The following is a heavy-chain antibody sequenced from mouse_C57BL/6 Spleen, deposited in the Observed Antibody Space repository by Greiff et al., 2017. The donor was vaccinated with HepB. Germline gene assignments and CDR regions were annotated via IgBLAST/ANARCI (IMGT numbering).Heavy chain of an antibody. V-gene: IGHV1-26*01. J-gene: IGHJ4*01. CDR2: INPNNGGT. D-gene: IGHD2-3*01. Sequence: EVQLQQSGPELVKPGASVKISCKASGYTFTDYYMNWVKQSHGKSLEWIGDINPNNGGTSYNQKFKGKATLTVDKSSSTAYMELRSLTSDDSAVYYCARNDGFYYAMDYWGQGTSVTVSS. CDR3: ARNDGFYYAMDY. CDR1: GYTFTDYY.